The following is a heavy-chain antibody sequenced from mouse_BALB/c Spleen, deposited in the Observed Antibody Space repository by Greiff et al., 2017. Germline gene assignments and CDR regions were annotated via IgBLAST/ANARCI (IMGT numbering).Heavy chain of an antibody. CDR3: ARDRSTMITAWFAY. CDR2: ISSGSSTI. J-gene: IGHJ3*01. CDR1: GFTFSSFG. D-gene: IGHD2-4*01. Sequence: EVKLMESGGGLVQPGGSRKLSCAASGFTFSSFGMHWVRQAPEKGLEWVAYISSGSSTIYYADTVKGRFTISRDNPKNTLFLQMTSLRSEDTAMYYCARDRSTMITAWFAYWGQGTLVTVSA. V-gene: IGHV5-17*02.